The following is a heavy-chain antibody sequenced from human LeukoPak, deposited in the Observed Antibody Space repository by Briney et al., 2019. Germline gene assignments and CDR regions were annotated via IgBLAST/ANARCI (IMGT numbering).Heavy chain of an antibody. CDR3: AKDWDSSGWYFYY. CDR1: GFTFSSYA. CDR2: ISGSGGRT. Sequence: PGGSLRLSCAASGFTFSSYAMSWVRQAPGKGLEWVSAISGSGGRTYYADSVKGRFTISRDNSKNTLYLQMNSLRAEDTAVYYCAKDWDSSGWYFYYWGQGTLVTVSS. D-gene: IGHD6-19*01. J-gene: IGHJ4*02. V-gene: IGHV3-23*01.